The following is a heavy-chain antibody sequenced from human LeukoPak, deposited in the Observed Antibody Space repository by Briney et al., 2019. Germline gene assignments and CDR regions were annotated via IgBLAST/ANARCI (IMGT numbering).Heavy chain of an antibody. Sequence: GSLRLSCTASGXTLSSYEMNWVRQAPGKGLEWIGSIYYSGSTYYNPSLKSRVTISVDTSKNQFSLKLSSVTAADTAVYYCADGYNRVGLFDCWGHGTLVIVSS. CDR3: ADGYNRVGLFDC. CDR2: IYYSGST. V-gene: IGHV4-59*05. J-gene: IGHJ4*01. D-gene: IGHD5-24*01. CDR1: GXTLSSYE.